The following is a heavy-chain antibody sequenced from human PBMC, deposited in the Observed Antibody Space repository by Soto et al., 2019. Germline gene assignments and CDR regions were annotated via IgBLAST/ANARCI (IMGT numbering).Heavy chain of an antibody. D-gene: IGHD1-26*01. V-gene: IGHV3-33*01. Sequence: PGGSLRLSCATSVFTFSSYVIHWVRQAPGKGLEWVAVKWFFASGGNEYYADSVKGRFAISRDDSKQTAYMEMKSLRAEETDVYYCGSDPYSRARHYRDFWGQGT. CDR1: VFTFSSYV. J-gene: IGHJ4*02. CDR3: GSDPYSRARHYRDF. CDR2: KWFFASGGNE.